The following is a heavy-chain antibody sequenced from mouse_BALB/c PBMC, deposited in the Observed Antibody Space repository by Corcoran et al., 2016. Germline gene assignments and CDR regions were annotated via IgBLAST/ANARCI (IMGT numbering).Heavy chain of an antibody. V-gene: IGHV14-3*02. CDR2: IDPANGNT. Sequence: EVQLQQSGAELVKPGASVTLSCTASGFNIKDTYMHWVKQRPEQGLEWIGRIDPANGNTKYDRKLQGKATITADTYSNTDYLQRSSLTSEDTAVYYCARGNSDYGGQGTAFTVS. CDR3: ARGNSDY. CDR1: GFNIKDTY. J-gene: IGHJ2*01.